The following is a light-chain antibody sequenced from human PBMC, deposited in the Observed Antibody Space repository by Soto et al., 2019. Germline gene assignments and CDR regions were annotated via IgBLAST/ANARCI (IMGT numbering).Light chain of an antibody. Sequence: EIVLTQSPATLSLSPGEGATLSCRASRSVGSYLAWYQQQPGQAPRLLIYDASIRATAIPARFSGSGSGTDFTLTMTRLEPEDFAVKFYQHRSTWAYTGGQGTMLEIK. CDR2: DAS. J-gene: IGKJ2*01. CDR1: RSVGSY. CDR3: QHRSTWAYT. V-gene: IGKV3-11*01.